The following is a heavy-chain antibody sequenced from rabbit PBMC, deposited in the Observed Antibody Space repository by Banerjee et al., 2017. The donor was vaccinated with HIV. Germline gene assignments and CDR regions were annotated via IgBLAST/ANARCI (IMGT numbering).Heavy chain of an antibody. J-gene: IGHJ3*01. CDR1: GFSLNSYH. CDR2: IKTGSGSA. V-gene: IGHV1S7*01. Sequence: GSLTLSCKASGFSLNSYHMSWVRQAPGKGLEWIGYIKTGSGSAYYASWVNGRFSISRENTQNTLYLQLNSLTAADTATYFCARLYAGSSGYLTLWGQGTLVTVS. CDR3: ARLYAGSSGYLTL. D-gene: IGHD1-1*01.